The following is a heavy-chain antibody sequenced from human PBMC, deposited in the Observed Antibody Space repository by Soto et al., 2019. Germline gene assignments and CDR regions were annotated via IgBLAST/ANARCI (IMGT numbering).Heavy chain of an antibody. CDR2: IDAGNGNT. V-gene: IGHV1-3*01. Sequence: ASVKVSCKASGYSFTTYALHWVRQAPGQRLEWMAWIDAGNGNTKYSQKFQGRVTVTRDTIASTIYMQLSSLKSEDTAVFYCAKQLPGNGEAFDIWGQGTAVTVSS. J-gene: IGHJ3*02. D-gene: IGHD1-1*01. CDR3: AKQLPGNGEAFDI. CDR1: GYSFTTYA.